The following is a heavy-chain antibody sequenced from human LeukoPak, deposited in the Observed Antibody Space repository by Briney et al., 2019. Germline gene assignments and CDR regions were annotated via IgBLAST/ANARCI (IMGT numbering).Heavy chain of an antibody. D-gene: IGHD5-12*01. CDR2: IYYSGSS. CDR3: ARAGGYDPFDY. J-gene: IGHJ4*02. V-gene: IGHV4-31*03. Sequence: PSQTLSLTCTVSGGSISSGGYYWSWLRQNPEKGLEWIGYIYYSGSSYYNPSLNSRVTISVDTSKNQFSLNLNSVTAADTAVYYCARAGGYDPFDYWGQGTLVTVSS. CDR1: GGSISSGGYY.